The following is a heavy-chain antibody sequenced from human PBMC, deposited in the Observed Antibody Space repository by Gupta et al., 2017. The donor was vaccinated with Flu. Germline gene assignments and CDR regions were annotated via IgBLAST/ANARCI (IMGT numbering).Heavy chain of an antibody. J-gene: IGHJ4*02. CDR3: ATNGPHSSGFDY. D-gene: IGHD6-19*01. Sequence: QLQLQESGPGLVKPSETLSLTCTVSGGSISSSSYYWGWIRQPPGKGLEWIGSIYYSGSTYYNPSLKSRVTISVDTSKNQFSLKLSSVTAADTAVYYCATNGPHSSGFDYWGQGTLVTVSS. V-gene: IGHV4-39*01. CDR1: GGSISSSSYY. CDR2: IYYSGST.